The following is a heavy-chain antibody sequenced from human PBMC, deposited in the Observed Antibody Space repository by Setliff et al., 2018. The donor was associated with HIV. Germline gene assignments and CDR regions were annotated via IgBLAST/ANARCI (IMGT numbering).Heavy chain of an antibody. V-gene: IGHV1-3*01. Sequence: ASVMVSCKASGYTFTSYTMHWVRQAPGQRLEWMGWINGGNGNTKYSQKFQGRVTITRDISASTAYMELSSLRSEDTAVYYCARSGLVYDDVLTGPPTDYWGQGTLVTVSS. CDR3: ARSGLVYDDVLTGPPTDY. CDR2: INGGNGNT. D-gene: IGHD3-9*01. CDR1: GYTFTSYT. J-gene: IGHJ4*02.